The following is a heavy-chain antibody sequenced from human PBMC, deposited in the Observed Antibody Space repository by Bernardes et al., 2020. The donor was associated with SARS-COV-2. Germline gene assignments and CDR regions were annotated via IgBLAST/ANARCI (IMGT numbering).Heavy chain of an antibody. CDR2: INQDGSEK. D-gene: IGHD1-1*01. V-gene: IGHV3-7*01. CDR3: ARVMGRLTNY. J-gene: IGHJ4*02. Sequence: GGSLRLSCATSGINFSGYWMTWVRQAPGKGLEWVANINQDGSEKYYLESVKGRFTISRDNAKNSLYLQMNSLRAEDTALYYCARVMGRLTNYWGQGTLVTVSS. CDR1: GINFSGYW.